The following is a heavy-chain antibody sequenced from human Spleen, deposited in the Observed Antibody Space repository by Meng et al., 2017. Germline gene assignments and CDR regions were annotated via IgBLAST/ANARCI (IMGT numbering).Heavy chain of an antibody. D-gene: IGHD5-12*01. J-gene: IGHJ4*02. CDR1: GYTFTTYA. V-gene: IGHV7-4-1*02. CDR3: ARVNSGYVYDY. Sequence: VQLVPPGLGFKKPGASVKGFCKASGYTFTTYAMNWVRQAPGQGLEWMGWINTNTGNPTYAQGFTGRFVFSLDTSVSTAYLQISSLKAEDTAVYYCARVNSGYVYDYWGQGTLVTVSS. CDR2: INTNTGNP.